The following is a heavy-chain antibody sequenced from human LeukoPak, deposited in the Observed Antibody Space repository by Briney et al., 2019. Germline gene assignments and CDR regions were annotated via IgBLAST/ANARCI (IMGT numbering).Heavy chain of an antibody. CDR3: ARGTSAHVD. Sequence: SETLSLTCAVYGGSFSGYYWSWIRQPPGKGLEWIGEINHSGSTNYNPSLKNRVTISVDTSKNQFSLKLSSVTAADTAVYYCARGTSAHVDWGQGTLVTVSS. CDR1: GGSFSGYY. J-gene: IGHJ4*02. D-gene: IGHD1-26*01. CDR2: INHSGST. V-gene: IGHV4-34*01.